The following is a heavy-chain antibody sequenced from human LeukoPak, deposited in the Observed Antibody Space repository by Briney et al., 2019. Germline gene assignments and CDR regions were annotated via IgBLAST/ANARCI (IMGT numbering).Heavy chain of an antibody. J-gene: IGHJ3*02. Sequence: SETLSLTCTVSGGSISSGGYYWSWIRQHPGKGLEWIGYIYYSGSTYYNPSLKSRVTISVDTSKNQFSLKLSSVTAADTAVYYCARGLSESRFLEWLLLDAFDIWGQGTMVTVSS. V-gene: IGHV4-31*03. CDR2: IYYSGST. D-gene: IGHD3-3*01. CDR3: ARGLSESRFLEWLLLDAFDI. CDR1: GGSISSGGYY.